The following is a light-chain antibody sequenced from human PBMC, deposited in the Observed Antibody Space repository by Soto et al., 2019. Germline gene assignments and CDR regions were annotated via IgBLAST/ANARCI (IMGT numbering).Light chain of an antibody. J-gene: IGKJ3*01. CDR1: QGISSY. Sequence: IQLTQSPSSLSASVGDRVTITCRASQGISSYLAWYQQKPGKAPKRLIYAASTLQSGVPSRFSGSGSGTEFTLTISSLQPEDFATYYCQQLNSYPHTFGPGTKVDIK. V-gene: IGKV1-9*01. CDR3: QQLNSYPHT. CDR2: AAS.